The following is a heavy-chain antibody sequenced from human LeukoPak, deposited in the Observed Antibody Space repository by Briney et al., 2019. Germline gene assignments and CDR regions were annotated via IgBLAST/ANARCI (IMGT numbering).Heavy chain of an antibody. D-gene: IGHD5-18*01. Sequence: SETLSLTCTVSGGSISSGSYYWSWIRQPAGKGLEWIGRIYTSGSTNYNPSLKSRATISVDTSKNQFSLRLSSVTAADTAVYYCARAPHYSFLDYWGQGTLVTVSS. J-gene: IGHJ4*02. CDR1: GGSISSGSYY. CDR2: IYTSGST. CDR3: ARAPHYSFLDY. V-gene: IGHV4-61*02.